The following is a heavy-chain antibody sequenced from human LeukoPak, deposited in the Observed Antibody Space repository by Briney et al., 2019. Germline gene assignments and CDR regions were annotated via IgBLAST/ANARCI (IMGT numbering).Heavy chain of an antibody. CDR2: INDDGGST. Sequence: GGSLRLSCAASGCTFSSYAMSWVRQAPGKGLEWVSGINDDGGSTYYADSVKGRFTISRDNSRNTLYLQMNSLRADDTAVYYCAKEGHKHGIPYFDCWGQGALVTVSS. CDR1: GCTFSSYA. CDR3: AKEGHKHGIPYFDC. J-gene: IGHJ4*02. V-gene: IGHV3-23*01. D-gene: IGHD2-8*01.